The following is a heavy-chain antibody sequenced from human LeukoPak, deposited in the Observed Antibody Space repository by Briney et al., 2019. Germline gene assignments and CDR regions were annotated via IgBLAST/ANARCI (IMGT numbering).Heavy chain of an antibody. CDR1: GFTFSSYG. CDR3: ASEGIAAAADI. D-gene: IGHD6-13*01. CDR2: ISYDGSNK. Sequence: GPLRLSCAVSGFTFSSYGMHWVRQAPGKGLEWVAVISYDGSNKYYAASVKGRFTISRDNSKNTLYLQMSSLRTEVTAMYYCASEGIAAAADIWGQGTMVTVSS. J-gene: IGHJ3*02. V-gene: IGHV3-30*03.